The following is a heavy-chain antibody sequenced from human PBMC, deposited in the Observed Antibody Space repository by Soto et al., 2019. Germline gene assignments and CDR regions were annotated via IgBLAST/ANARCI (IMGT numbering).Heavy chain of an antibody. Sequence: GASVKGCCKAFGYTFTGYYIHWVRQAPGQGLEWMGWINPNSGGTNYAQKFQGWVTMTRDTSISTAYMELSRLRSDDTAVYYCARGSSRWYCSGGSCYYFDYWGQGTLVTVSS. CDR3: ARGSSRWYCSGGSCYYFDY. J-gene: IGHJ4*02. CDR2: INPNSGGT. CDR1: GYTFTGYY. V-gene: IGHV1-2*04. D-gene: IGHD2-15*01.